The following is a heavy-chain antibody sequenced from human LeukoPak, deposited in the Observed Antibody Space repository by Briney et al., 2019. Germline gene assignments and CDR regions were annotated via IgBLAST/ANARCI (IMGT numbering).Heavy chain of an antibody. V-gene: IGHV4-38-2*02. CDR1: DDSITIYY. Sequence: SETLSLTCTVSDDSITIYYWTWIRQPPGKGLEWIGSIYYRGSTYYNPSLKSRVTISVDTSKNQFSLKLSSVTAADTAVYYCARAYYYYYYYMDVWGKGTTVTVSS. CDR3: ARAYYYYYYYMDV. CDR2: IYYRGST. J-gene: IGHJ6*03.